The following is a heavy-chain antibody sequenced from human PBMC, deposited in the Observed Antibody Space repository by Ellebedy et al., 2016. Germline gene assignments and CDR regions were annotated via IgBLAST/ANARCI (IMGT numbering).Heavy chain of an antibody. Sequence: GESLKISRAASGFNFHEYTMHWFRQAPGKGLEWVSLISWNGGSTYYADSVKGRFTISRDKSRNSLYLQMNSLRTEDTALYYCAKDRYDFWSGYYLTDYWGQGTLVTVSS. V-gene: IGHV3-43*01. CDR2: ISWNGGST. J-gene: IGHJ4*02. CDR1: GFNFHEYT. D-gene: IGHD3-3*01. CDR3: AKDRYDFWSGYYLTDY.